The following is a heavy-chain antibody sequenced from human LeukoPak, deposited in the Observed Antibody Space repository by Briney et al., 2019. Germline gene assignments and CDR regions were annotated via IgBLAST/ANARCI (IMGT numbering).Heavy chain of an antibody. CDR2: IYYSGST. CDR1: GGSIGSYY. CDR3: ASYSGSYSGFDY. J-gene: IGHJ4*02. V-gene: IGHV4-59*08. Sequence: SETLSLTCTVSGGSIGSYYWSWIRQPPGKGLEWIGYIYYSGSTNYNPSLKSRVTISVDTSKNQFSLKLSSVTAADTAVYYCASYSGSYSGFDYWGQGTLVTVSS. D-gene: IGHD1-26*01.